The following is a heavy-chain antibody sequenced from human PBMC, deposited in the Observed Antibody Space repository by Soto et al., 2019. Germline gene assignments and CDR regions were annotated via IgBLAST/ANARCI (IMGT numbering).Heavy chain of an antibody. D-gene: IGHD2-15*01. CDR1: GINFSSYS. J-gene: IGHJ6*02. V-gene: IGHV3-7*03. Sequence: XASLTVSCAPSGINFSSYSVSSVLRAPGKGLEWVANIKQDGSEKYYVDSVKARFTISRDNAKNSLYLQMNSLRAEDTAVYYCASVVRLRLYYYHYGMDVCAQATTVTVS. CDR2: IKQDGSEK. CDR3: ASVVRLRLYYYHYGMDV.